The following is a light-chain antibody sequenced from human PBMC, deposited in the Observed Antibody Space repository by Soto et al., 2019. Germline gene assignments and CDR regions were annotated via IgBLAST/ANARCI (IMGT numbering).Light chain of an antibody. J-gene: IGKJ1*01. CDR1: ECVSSSH. Sequence: EIVLTQSPGTLSLSPGERATFACWFCECVSSSHFAWYQQNPGPAPRLLIYGATSRATGIPDRFSGSGSGTDFTLTISRLEPEDFAVYYCQQYGTSAGTFGQGTKVDIK. CDR3: QQYGTSAGT. V-gene: IGKV3-20*01. CDR2: GAT.